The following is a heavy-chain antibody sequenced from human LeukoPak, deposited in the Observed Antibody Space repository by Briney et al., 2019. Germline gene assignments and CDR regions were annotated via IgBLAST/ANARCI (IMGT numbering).Heavy chain of an antibody. CDR3: ARPRADSGGKYYSDY. V-gene: IGHV3-30-3*01. CDR2: ISYDGGSI. CDR1: GFTFGSYT. J-gene: IGHJ4*02. D-gene: IGHD2-15*01. Sequence: GGSLRLSCAASGFTFGSYTMHWVRQAPGKGLEWVAVISYDGGSIVYANSVKGRFTISRDNSKNTLYLQMNSLRAEDTAVYHCARPRADSGGKYYSDYWGQGTLVTVSS.